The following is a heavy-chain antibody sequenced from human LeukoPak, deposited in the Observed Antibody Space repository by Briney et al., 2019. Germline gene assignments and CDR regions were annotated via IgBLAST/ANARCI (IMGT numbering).Heavy chain of an antibody. V-gene: IGHV3-23*01. CDR3: AKGGRGRWLQLNY. Sequence: GVSLRLSCAAPGFTFSSYAMSWVRQAPGKGLEWVSAISGSGGSTYYADSVKGRFTISRDNSKNTLYLQMNSLRAEDTAVYYCAKGGRGRWLQLNYWGQGTLVTVSS. CDR1: GFTFSSYA. CDR2: ISGSGGST. D-gene: IGHD5-24*01. J-gene: IGHJ4*02.